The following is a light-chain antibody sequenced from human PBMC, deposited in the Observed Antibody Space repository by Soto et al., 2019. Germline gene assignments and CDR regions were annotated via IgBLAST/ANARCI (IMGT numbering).Light chain of an antibody. CDR1: QSVSSNY. CDR2: GAS. Sequence: EIQLTQSPATLSLSPGERATLSCRASQSVSSNYLAWYQQKPGQAPRLLIYGASNRATGIPDRFSGSGSGTDFTLTISRLEPEDFAVYYCQQYSSSGTFGQGTKVDI. CDR3: QQYSSSGT. V-gene: IGKV3-20*01. J-gene: IGKJ1*01.